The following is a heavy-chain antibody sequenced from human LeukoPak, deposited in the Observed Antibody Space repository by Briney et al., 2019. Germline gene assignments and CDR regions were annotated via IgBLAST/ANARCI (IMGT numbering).Heavy chain of an antibody. CDR2: IRYDGSNK. Sequence: GGSLRLSCAASGFTFSSYGMHWVRQAPGQGLEWVAFIRYDGSNKYYADSVKGRFTISRDNSKNTLYLQMNSLRAEDTAVYYCAKDRVAGLRFLEWPNPWGQGTLVTVSS. V-gene: IGHV3-30*02. CDR1: GFTFSSYG. J-gene: IGHJ5*02. CDR3: AKDRVAGLRFLEWPNP. D-gene: IGHD3-3*01.